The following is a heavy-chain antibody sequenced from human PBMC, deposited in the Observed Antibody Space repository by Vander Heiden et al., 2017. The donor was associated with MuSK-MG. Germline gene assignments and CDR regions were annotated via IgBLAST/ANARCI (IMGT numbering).Heavy chain of an antibody. D-gene: IGHD1-26*01. V-gene: IGHV3-48*02. Sequence: EVQLVESGGGLVQPGGSLRLSCAASGFTFRSYSMHWVRQAPGKGLEWVSYISSSSSTIYYADSVKGRFTISRDNAKNSLYLQMNSLRDEDTAVYYCARAYLSFGIVGALNNWFDPWGQGTLVTVSS. CDR1: GFTFRSYS. CDR3: ARAYLSFGIVGALNNWFDP. CDR2: ISSSSSTI. J-gene: IGHJ5*02.